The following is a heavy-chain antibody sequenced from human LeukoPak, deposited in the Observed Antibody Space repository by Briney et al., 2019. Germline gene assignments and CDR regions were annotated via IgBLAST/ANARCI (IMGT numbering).Heavy chain of an antibody. CDR1: GFTFISYW. J-gene: IGHJ3*02. Sequence: PGGSLRLSCAASGFTFISYWMHWVRQAPGKGLVWVSRINSDGSTTIYAASVKGRFTISRDTAKNTLYLQMNSLRAEDTAVYYCAREANSGYSSGDDAFDIWRQGTMVTVSS. V-gene: IGHV3-74*01. D-gene: IGHD6-19*01. CDR2: INSDGSTT. CDR3: AREANSGYSSGDDAFDI.